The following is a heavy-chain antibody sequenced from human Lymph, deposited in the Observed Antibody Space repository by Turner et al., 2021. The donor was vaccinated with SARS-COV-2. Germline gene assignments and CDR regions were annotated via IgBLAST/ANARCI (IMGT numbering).Heavy chain of an antibody. CDR1: GGSISIGDYY. CDR2: IYYSGST. Sequence: QVQLQESGPGLVKPSQTLSLTCTFSGGSISIGDYYWSWIRQPPGKGLEWIGYIYYSGSTYYHPSLKSRVTISVDTSKTQFSLKLSSVTAADTAVYYCARVVVLRRAYFDYWGQGTLVTVSS. D-gene: IGHD2-8*01. J-gene: IGHJ4*02. CDR3: ARVVVLRRAYFDY. V-gene: IGHV4-30-4*01.